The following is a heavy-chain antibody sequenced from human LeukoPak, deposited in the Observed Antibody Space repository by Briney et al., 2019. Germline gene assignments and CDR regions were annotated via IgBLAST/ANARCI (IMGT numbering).Heavy chain of an antibody. V-gene: IGHV4-34*01. D-gene: IGHD3-3*02. CDR2: INHSGST. CDR1: GGSFSGYY. Sequence: SETLSLTCAVYGGSFSGYYLSWIRQPPGKGLEWIGEINHSGSTNYNPSLKSRVTISVDTSKNQFSLKLCSVTAADTAVYYCARGPLWRGSFFNRGQGTLVTVSS. CDR3: ARGPLWRGSFFN. J-gene: IGHJ1*01.